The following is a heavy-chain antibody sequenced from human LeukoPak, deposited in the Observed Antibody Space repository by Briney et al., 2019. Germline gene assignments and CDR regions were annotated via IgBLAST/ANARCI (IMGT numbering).Heavy chain of an antibody. J-gene: IGHJ4*02. CDR3: ATVQTMVSSGYYNDY. D-gene: IGHD3-22*01. CDR1: GYTLTELS. Sequence: GASVKVSRKVSGYTLTELSMNWVRQAPGKGLEWMGGFDPEDGETIYAQKFQGRVTMTEDTSTDTAHMELSSLRPEDTAVYYCATVQTMVSSGYYNDYWGQGTLVTVSS. V-gene: IGHV1-24*01. CDR2: FDPEDGET.